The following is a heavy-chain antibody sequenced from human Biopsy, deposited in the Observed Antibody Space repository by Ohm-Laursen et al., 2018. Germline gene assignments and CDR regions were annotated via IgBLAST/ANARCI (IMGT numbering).Heavy chain of an antibody. Sequence: SLRLSCSASGFAFNLYEMNWVRQAPGKGLEWISYIYGGGSPVSYADSVKGRFTISRDNAQNSLYLHMNSLRAEDTAVYYCARLNSGTGDASDLWGQGTMVIVSS. CDR1: GFAFNLYE. CDR2: IYGGGSPV. V-gene: IGHV3-48*03. CDR3: ARLNSGTGDASDL. D-gene: IGHD1-26*01. J-gene: IGHJ3*01.